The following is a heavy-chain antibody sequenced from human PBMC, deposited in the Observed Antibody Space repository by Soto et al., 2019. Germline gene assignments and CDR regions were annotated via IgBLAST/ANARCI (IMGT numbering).Heavy chain of an antibody. CDR1: GFTFSSYW. D-gene: IGHD3-22*01. Sequence: EGSLRLSCAASGFTFSSYWMSWVRQAPGKGLEWVANIKQDGSEKYYVDPVKGRFTISRDNAKNSLYLQMNSLRAEDTAVYYCARDVAYDSSGYYYYWGQGTLVTVSS. J-gene: IGHJ4*02. CDR3: ARDVAYDSSGYYYY. CDR2: IKQDGSEK. V-gene: IGHV3-7*01.